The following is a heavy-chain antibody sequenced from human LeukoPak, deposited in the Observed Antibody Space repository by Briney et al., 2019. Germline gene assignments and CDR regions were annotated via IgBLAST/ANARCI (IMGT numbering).Heavy chain of an antibody. CDR2: ISTSGSTT. CDR3: AKDSNRISSGCDY. J-gene: IGHJ4*02. Sequence: GGSLRLSCAASGFTFSIYWMSWVRQAPGKGLEWVSGISTSGSTTYYADSVKGRFIISRDNSKNTLYLQMNSLRVEDTALYYCAKDSNRISSGCDYWGQGTLVTVSS. D-gene: IGHD6-19*01. CDR1: GFTFSIYW. V-gene: IGHV3-23*01.